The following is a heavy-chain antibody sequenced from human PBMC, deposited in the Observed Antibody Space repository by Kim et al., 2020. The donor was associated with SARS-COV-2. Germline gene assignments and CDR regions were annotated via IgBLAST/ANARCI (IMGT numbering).Heavy chain of an antibody. Sequence: SETLSLTCTVSSDSISNSNYYWAWMREGGGKGLEWIGVIYYSGSTYYIPSLKSRVTMSVDTSKNQFSLKVNSVTAADTAVYYCARHVSASSTWNKGAMDYWGQGILVTVSS. CDR2: IYYSGST. CDR3: ARHVSASSTWNKGAMDY. CDR1: SDSISNSNYY. J-gene: IGHJ4*02. V-gene: IGHV4-39*01. D-gene: IGHD6-13*01.